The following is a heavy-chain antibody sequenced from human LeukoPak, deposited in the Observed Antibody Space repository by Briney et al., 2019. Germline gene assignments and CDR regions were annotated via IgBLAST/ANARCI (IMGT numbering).Heavy chain of an antibody. Sequence: GGSLRLSCAASGFTFSSYWMSWVRQAPGKGLEWVANIKQDGSEKYYVDSVKGRFTISRDNAKNSLYLQMNSLGAEDTAVYYCARDPWPYDSSGYYYGDNFDYWGQGTLVTVSS. V-gene: IGHV3-7*03. CDR1: GFTFSSYW. J-gene: IGHJ4*02. CDR3: ARDPWPYDSSGYYYGDNFDY. CDR2: IKQDGSEK. D-gene: IGHD3-22*01.